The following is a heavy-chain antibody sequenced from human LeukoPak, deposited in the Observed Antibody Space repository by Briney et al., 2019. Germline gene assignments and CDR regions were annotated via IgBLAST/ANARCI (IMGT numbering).Heavy chain of an antibody. CDR2: IYTSGST. CDR1: GGSISSYY. V-gene: IGHV4-4*07. J-gene: IGHJ4*02. Sequence: SETLSLTCTVSGGSISSYYWSWIRQPAGKGLEWIGRIYTSGSTNYNLSLKSRVTMSVDTSKNQFSLKPSSVTAADTAVYYCARGAEMATPDYWGQGTLVTVSS. D-gene: IGHD5-24*01. CDR3: ARGAEMATPDY.